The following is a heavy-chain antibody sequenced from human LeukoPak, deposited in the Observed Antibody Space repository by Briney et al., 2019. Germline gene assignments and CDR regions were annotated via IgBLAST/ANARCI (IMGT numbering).Heavy chain of an antibody. V-gene: IGHV3-48*03. D-gene: IGHD3-22*01. CDR3: ARDASYYDSSGYYDAFDI. CDR2: ISSSGSTI. Sequence: GGSLRLSCAASGFTFSSYEMNWVRQAPGKGLEWVSYISSSGSTIYYADSVKGRFTISRDNAKNSLYLQMNSLRVEDTAVYYCARDASYYDSSGYYDAFDIWGQGTMVTVSS. CDR1: GFTFSSYE. J-gene: IGHJ3*02.